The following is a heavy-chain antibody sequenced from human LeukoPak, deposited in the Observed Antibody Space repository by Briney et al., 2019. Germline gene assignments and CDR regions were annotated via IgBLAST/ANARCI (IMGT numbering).Heavy chain of an antibody. CDR2: ISYDGSNK. J-gene: IGHJ6*03. CDR1: GFTFSSYA. CDR3: AGGLGYCSSTSCYRYMDV. V-gene: IGHV3-30*01. Sequence: GGSLRLSCAASGFTFSSYAMHWVRQAPGKGLEWVAVISYDGSNKYYADSVKGRFTISRDNSKNTLYLQMNSLRAEDTAVYYYAGGLGYCSSTSCYRYMDVWGKGTTVTVSS. D-gene: IGHD2-2*01.